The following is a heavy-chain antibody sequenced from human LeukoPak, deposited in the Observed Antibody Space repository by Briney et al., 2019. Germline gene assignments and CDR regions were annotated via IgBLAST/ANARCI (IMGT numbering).Heavy chain of an antibody. V-gene: IGHV3-23*01. Sequence: GGSLRLSCAASGFTFSSYAMSWVRQAPGKGLEWVSAISGSGGSTYYADSVKGRFTISRDNSKNTLYLQMNSLRAEDTAVYYCAKANGDPPYYYYYGMDVWGQGTTVTVSS. CDR3: AKANGDPPYYYYYGMDV. CDR1: GFTFSSYA. J-gene: IGHJ6*02. D-gene: IGHD4-17*01. CDR2: ISGSGGST.